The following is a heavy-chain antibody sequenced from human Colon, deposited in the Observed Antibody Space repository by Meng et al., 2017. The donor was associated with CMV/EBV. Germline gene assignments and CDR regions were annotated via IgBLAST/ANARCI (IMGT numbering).Heavy chain of an antibody. CDR3: ARVPSSAWYVGVWFDP. D-gene: IGHD6-19*01. Sequence: GESLKISCAASKFTFSKYWMSWVRQAPGKGLEWVANIKQDGSEKYYVDSVKGRFTISRDNAKNSVYLQMNSLRAEDTAVYYCARVPSSAWYVGVWFDPWGQGTLVTVSS. J-gene: IGHJ5*02. CDR1: KFTFSKYW. CDR2: IKQDGSEK. V-gene: IGHV3-7*01.